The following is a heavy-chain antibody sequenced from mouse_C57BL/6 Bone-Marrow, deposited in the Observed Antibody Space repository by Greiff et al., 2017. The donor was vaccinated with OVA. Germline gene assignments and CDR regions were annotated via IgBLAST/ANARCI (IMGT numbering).Heavy chain of an antibody. CDR3: ARHGEDY. J-gene: IGHJ2*01. V-gene: IGHV5-6*02. CDR1: GFTFSSYG. Sequence: DVKLVESGGDLVKPGGSLKLSCAASGFTFSSYGMSWVRQTPDKRLEWVATISSGGSYTYYPDSVKGRFTISRDNAKNTLYLQMSSLKSEDTAMYYCARHGEDYWGQGTTLTVSS. CDR2: ISSGGSYT.